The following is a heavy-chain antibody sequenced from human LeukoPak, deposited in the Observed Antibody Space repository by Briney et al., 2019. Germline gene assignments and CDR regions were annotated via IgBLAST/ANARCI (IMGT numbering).Heavy chain of an antibody. Sequence: SLRLSCAASGFTFDDYAMHWVRQAPGKGLEWVSGISWNSGSIGYADSVKGRFTISRDNAKNSLYLQMNSLRAEDTAVYYCARKVYSIDYWGQGTLVTVSS. CDR3: ARKVYSIDY. CDR2: ISWNSGSI. V-gene: IGHV3-9*01. D-gene: IGHD2-8*01. CDR1: GFTFDDYA. J-gene: IGHJ4*02.